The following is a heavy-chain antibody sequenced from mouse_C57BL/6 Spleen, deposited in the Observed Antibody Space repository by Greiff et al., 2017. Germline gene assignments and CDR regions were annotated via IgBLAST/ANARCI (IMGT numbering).Heavy chain of an antibody. V-gene: IGHV1-26*01. Sequence: EVQLQQSGPELVKPGASVKISCKASGYTFTDYYMNWVKQSHGKSLEWIGDINPNNGGTSYNQKFKGKATLTEDKSSSTAYMELRSLTSEDSAVYYCARSYYGSSPPAYWGQGTLVTVSA. J-gene: IGHJ3*01. CDR2: INPNNGGT. D-gene: IGHD1-1*01. CDR1: GYTFTDYY. CDR3: ARSYYGSSPPAY.